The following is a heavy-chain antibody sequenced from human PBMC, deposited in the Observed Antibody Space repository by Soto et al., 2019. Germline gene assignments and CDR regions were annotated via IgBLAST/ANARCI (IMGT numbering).Heavy chain of an antibody. V-gene: IGHV1-18*01. CDR2: ISAYNGNT. CDR3: ARRGRWFGELQAYYYYGMDV. D-gene: IGHD3-10*01. CDR1: GYTFTSYG. J-gene: IGHJ6*02. Sequence: QVQLVQSGAEVKKPGASVKVSCKASGYTFTSYGISWVRQAPGQGLEWMGWISAYNGNTNYAQKLQGRVTMTTDTSTSTGYMGLRSLRSDDTAVYYCARRGRWFGELQAYYYYGMDVWGQGTTVTVSS.